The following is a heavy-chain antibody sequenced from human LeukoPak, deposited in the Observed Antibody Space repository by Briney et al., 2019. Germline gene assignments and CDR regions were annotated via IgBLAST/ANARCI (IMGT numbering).Heavy chain of an antibody. V-gene: IGHV4-59*08. Sequence: SETLSLTCTVSGGSISSYYWSWIRQPPGKGLEWIGYIYYSGSTNYNPSLKSRVTISVDTSKNQFSLKLSSVTAADTAVYYCASHPHWGYFQHWGQGTLVTVSS. CDR2: IYYSGST. CDR1: GGSISSYY. CDR3: ASHPHWGYFQH. D-gene: IGHD7-27*01. J-gene: IGHJ1*01.